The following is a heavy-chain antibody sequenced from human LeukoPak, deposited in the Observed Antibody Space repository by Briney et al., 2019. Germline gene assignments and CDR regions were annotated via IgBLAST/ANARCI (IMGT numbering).Heavy chain of an antibody. CDR3: TRSMYYYEDYFDY. J-gene: IGHJ4*02. V-gene: IGHV3-15*01. Sequence: GGSLRLSCAASGFTFSNAWMSWVRQAPGKGLEWVGRIKSKTDGGTTDYAAPVKGRFTISRDDSKNTLYLQMNSLKTEDTAVYYCTRSMYYYEDYFDYWGQGTLVTVSS. CDR1: GFTFSNAW. CDR2: IKSKTDGGTT. D-gene: IGHD3-22*01.